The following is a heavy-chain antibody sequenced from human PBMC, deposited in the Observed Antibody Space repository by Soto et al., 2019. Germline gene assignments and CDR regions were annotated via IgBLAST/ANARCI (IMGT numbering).Heavy chain of an antibody. CDR3: ATYQLPSYYYYYGMDV. V-gene: IGHV1-8*01. J-gene: IGHJ6*02. Sequence: GASVKVSCKASGYTFTSYDINWVRQATGQGLEWMGWMNPNSGNTGYAQKFQGRVTMTRNTSISTAYMELSSLRSEDTAVYYCATYQLPSYYYYYGMDVWGQGTTVTVSS. CDR1: GYTFTSYD. CDR2: MNPNSGNT. D-gene: IGHD2-2*01.